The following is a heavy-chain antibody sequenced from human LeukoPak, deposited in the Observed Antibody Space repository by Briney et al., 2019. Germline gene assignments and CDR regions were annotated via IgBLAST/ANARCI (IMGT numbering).Heavy chain of an antibody. CDR3: ASQPTETDRPADY. Sequence: GGSLRLSCAASGFTFSGYAMHWVRQAPGKGLEWVAVISYDGSKKYYADSVKGRFTTSRDNSRNTLYLQMNSLRAEETAVYYCASQPTETDRPADYWGQGTLVTVSS. D-gene: IGHD4-17*01. CDR2: ISYDGSKK. CDR1: GFTFSGYA. V-gene: IGHV3-30*04. J-gene: IGHJ4*02.